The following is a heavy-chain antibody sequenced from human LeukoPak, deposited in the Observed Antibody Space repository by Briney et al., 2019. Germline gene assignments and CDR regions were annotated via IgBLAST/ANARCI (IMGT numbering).Heavy chain of an antibody. CDR3: ARDRDYGDYYMDV. Sequence: GGSLRLSCAASGFTFRSYAMHWVRQAPGKGLEWVAVISYDAINKYYADSVKGRFTISRDNSKNTLYLQMNSLRAEDTAVYYCARDRDYGDYYMDVWGKGTTVTVSS. CDR1: GFTFRSYA. V-gene: IGHV3-30*03. D-gene: IGHD4-17*01. J-gene: IGHJ6*03. CDR2: ISYDAINK.